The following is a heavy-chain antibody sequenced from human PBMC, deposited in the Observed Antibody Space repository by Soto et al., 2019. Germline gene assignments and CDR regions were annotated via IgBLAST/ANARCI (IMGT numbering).Heavy chain of an antibody. J-gene: IGHJ3*01. CDR2: LYDVDGS. CDR3: ATWHEREHAYDV. Sequence: DVQLVESGGGLIQPGASLRLSCAAFGLTISGKKYVAWVRQAPGKGLEWVSALYDVDGSFYADSVKGRFTTSSDSSKTTVYLQMNDLRPDDTAVYYCATWHEREHAYDVWGQVTTVTVSS. CDR1: GLTISGKKY. D-gene: IGHD1-1*01. V-gene: IGHV3-53*01.